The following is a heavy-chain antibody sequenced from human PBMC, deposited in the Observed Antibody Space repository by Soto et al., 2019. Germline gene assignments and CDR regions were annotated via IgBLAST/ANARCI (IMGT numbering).Heavy chain of an antibody. CDR2: IWHDGSKK. D-gene: IGHD3-10*01. V-gene: IGHV3-30*02. CDR1: GFTFSYYG. CDR3: AKTLRFTMVRGVIPPWGILDY. J-gene: IGHJ4*02. Sequence: GGSLRLSCAASGFTFSYYGMHRVRQAPGKGLDWVAVIWHDGSKKLYADSVKGRFTISRDNSKNTLYLQMNSLRAEDTAVYYCAKTLRFTMVRGVIPPWGILDYWGQGTLVTAS.